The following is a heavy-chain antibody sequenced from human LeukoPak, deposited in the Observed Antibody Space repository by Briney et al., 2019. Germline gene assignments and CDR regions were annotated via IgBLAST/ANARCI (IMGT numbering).Heavy chain of an antibody. CDR3: ARSLGDYGDYLTYYYYGMDV. J-gene: IGHJ6*02. V-gene: IGHV1-69*13. CDR1: GGTFSSYA. D-gene: IGHD4-17*01. Sequence: SVKVSCKAPGGTFSSYAISWVRQAPGQGLEWMGGIIPIFGTANYAQRFQGRVTITADESTSTAYMELSSLRSEDTAVYYCARSLGDYGDYLTYYYYGMDVWGQGTTVTVSS. CDR2: IIPIFGTA.